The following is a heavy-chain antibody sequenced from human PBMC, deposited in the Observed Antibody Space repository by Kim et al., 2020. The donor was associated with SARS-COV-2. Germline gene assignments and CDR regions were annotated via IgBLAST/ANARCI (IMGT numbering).Heavy chain of an antibody. V-gene: IGHV5-51*01. CDR3: ARGRAELWFWELFARWFDP. J-gene: IGHJ5*02. CDR2: IYPGDSDT. Sequence: GESLKISCKGSGYSFTSYCIGWVRQMPGKGLELMGIIYPGDSDTRYSPSFQGQVTISADKSISTAYLQWSSLKASDTAMYYCARGRAELWFWELFARWFDPWGQGTLVTVSS. D-gene: IGHD3-10*01. CDR1: GYSFTSYC.